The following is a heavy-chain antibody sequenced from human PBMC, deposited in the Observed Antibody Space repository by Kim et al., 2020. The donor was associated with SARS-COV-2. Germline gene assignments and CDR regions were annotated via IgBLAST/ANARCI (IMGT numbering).Heavy chain of an antibody. J-gene: IGHJ3*02. CDR1: NTGFIDQY. D-gene: IGHD5-12*01. CDR3: SRGYSDGPVYDFDI. CDR2: ISNKREGYTT. Sequence: GGSLRLSCVATNTGFIDQYMDWVRQGPGKGLQWVGRISNKREGYTTEYAESVRGRFTISRDDSEKSLYLQMDSLRADDTAVYFCSRGYSDGPVYDFDIWGQGTLVTVSS. V-gene: IGHV3-72*01.